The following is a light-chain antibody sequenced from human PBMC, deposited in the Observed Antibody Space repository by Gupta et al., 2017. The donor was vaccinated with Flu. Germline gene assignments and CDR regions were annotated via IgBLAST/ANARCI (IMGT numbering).Light chain of an antibody. CDR1: SSDVGSYKY. CDR2: EVT. CDR3: SSYTSSGTLV. V-gene: IGLV2-14*01. J-gene: IGLJ2*01. Sequence: SALTPPSSVSGSPRRSITISCTGTSSDVGSYKYVSWYQQPPGKAPKLMIYEVTNRPAGVANRFSGSKAANMASLTISGLQKEDEADYYGSSYTSSGTLVFGGGTKLTVL.